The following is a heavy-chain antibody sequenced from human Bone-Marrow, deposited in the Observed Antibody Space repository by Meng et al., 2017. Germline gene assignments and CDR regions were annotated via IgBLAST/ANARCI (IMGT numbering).Heavy chain of an antibody. CDR2: IYHSGST. CDR1: GGLISSSNW. D-gene: IGHD6-13*01. V-gene: IGHV4-4*02. CDR3: ARVSLQATIAAAGVVWFDP. J-gene: IGHJ5*02. Sequence: QVHLQESGSGLAKPSVTLSLTCLVPGGLISSSNWWSWVRQPPGKGLEWIGEIYHSGSTNYNPSLKSRVTISVDKSKNQFSLKLSSVTAADTAVYYCARVSLQATIAAAGVVWFDPWGQGTLVTVSS.